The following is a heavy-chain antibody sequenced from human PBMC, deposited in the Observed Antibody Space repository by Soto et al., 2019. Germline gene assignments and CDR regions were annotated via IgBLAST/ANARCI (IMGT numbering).Heavy chain of an antibody. CDR3: ARRDIVVVPAAMGYYFDY. CDR1: GGSISSSSYY. J-gene: IGHJ4*02. D-gene: IGHD2-2*01. V-gene: IGHV4-39*01. CDR2: IYYSGST. Sequence: SETLSLTCTVSGGSISSSSYYWGWIRQPPGKGLEWIGSIYYSGSTYYNPSLKSRVTISVDTSKNQFSLKLSSVTAADTAVYYCARRDIVVVPAAMGYYFDYWGQGTLVTVSS.